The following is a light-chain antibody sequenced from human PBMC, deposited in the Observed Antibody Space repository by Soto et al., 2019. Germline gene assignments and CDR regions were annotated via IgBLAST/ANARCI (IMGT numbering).Light chain of an antibody. V-gene: IGKV1-5*03. CDR1: QSISSW. CDR3: QQYNSYPWT. J-gene: IGKJ1*01. Sequence: DIQMTQSPSTLSASVADRVTSTYRASQSISSWLAWYQQKPGKAPNLLIYKASSLESGVPSRFSGSGSGTEFTLTISSLQPDDFATYYCQQYNSYPWTFGQGTKVEIK. CDR2: KAS.